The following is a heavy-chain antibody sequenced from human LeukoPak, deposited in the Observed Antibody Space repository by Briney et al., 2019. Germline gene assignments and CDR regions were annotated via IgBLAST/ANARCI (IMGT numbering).Heavy chain of an antibody. CDR2: ISGTGGNT. V-gene: IGHV3-23*01. D-gene: IGHD3-10*01. CDR1: GFTFSAYA. J-gene: IGHJ4*02. Sequence: GGSLRLSCAASGFTFSAYAMNWVRQPPGKGLEWVSVISGTGGNTYYADSVKGRFTISRDNSKNTLYQQMNSLRAEDTAVYYCAKNIDSGTYYGSFDYWGQGTLVTVSS. CDR3: AKNIDSGTYYGSFDY.